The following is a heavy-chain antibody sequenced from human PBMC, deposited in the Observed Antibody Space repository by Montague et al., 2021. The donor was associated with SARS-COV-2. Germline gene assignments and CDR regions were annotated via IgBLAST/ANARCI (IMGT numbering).Heavy chain of an antibody. J-gene: IGHJ4*02. V-gene: IGHV6-1*01. CDR1: GDSVSSLGRA. Sequence: CAISGDSVSSLGRAWDWLTPEPSSRLERLGRTYYESKWHTDYAVSVEGGLAIDADTSKNQFSLQLHSVTPEDSAVYYCASGWTLFDWGQGTLVTASS. CDR3: ASGWTLFD. CDR2: TYYESKWHT. D-gene: IGHD6-19*01.